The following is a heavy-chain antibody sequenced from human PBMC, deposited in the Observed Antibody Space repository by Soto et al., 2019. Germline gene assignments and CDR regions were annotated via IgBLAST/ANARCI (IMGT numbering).Heavy chain of an antibody. J-gene: IGHJ5*02. V-gene: IGHV4-39*01. CDR1: GGSISSSSYY. D-gene: IGHD2-21*01. CDR2: IYYSGST. CDR3: AGIRLPGWFDP. Sequence: PSETLSLTCTVSGGSISSSSYYWGWIRQPPGKGLEWIGSIYYSGSTYYNPSLKSRVTISVDTSKNQFSLKLSSVTAADTAVYYCAGIRLPGWFDPWGQGTLVTVSS.